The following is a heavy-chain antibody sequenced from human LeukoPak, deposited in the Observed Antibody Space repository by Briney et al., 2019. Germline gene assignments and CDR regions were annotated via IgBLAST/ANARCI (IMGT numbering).Heavy chain of an antibody. Sequence: SETLSLTCTVSGGSISSSSYYWGWIRQPPGKGLEWIGSIYYSGSTYYNPSLKSRVTISVDTSKNQFSLKLSSVTAADTAVYYCARLLGYCSSTSCNDYWAREPWSPSPQ. CDR3: ARLLGYCSSTSCNDY. CDR1: GGSISSSSYY. CDR2: IYYSGST. J-gene: IGHJ4*02. V-gene: IGHV4-39*01. D-gene: IGHD2-2*01.